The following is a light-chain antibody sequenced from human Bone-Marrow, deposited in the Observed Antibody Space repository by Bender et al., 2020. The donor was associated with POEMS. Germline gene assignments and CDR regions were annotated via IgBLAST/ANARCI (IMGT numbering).Light chain of an antibody. Sequence: QSALTQPASVSGSPGQSITISCTGSISDISTYNYVSWYQRHPDKAPKLIIYEVSYRPSGVSNRFSGSKSGRSASLTISGLQADDEAEYYCGSYSFSGTLVFGGGTKLTVL. V-gene: IGLV2-14*01. CDR3: GSYSFSGTLV. CDR2: EVS. J-gene: IGLJ3*02. CDR1: ISDISTYNY.